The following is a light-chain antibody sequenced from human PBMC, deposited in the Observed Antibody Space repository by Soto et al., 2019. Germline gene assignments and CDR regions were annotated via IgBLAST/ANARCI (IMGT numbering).Light chain of an antibody. J-gene: IGKJ1*01. CDR3: QQYNSYSPWT. CDR2: DAS. Sequence: DIQMTQSPSTLSASVGDRVTISCRASQSISSWLAWYQQKPGKAPKLLIYDASSLESGVLSRFSGSGFGTEFTLTISSLQPDDFATYYCQQYNSYSPWTFGQGTKVEIK. CDR1: QSISSW. V-gene: IGKV1-5*01.